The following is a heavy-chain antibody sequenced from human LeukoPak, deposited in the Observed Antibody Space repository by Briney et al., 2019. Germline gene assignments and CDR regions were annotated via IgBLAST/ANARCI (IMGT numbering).Heavy chain of an antibody. CDR2: ISWNSGSI. J-gene: IGHJ6*02. D-gene: IGHD6-13*01. V-gene: IGHV3-9*01. CDR3: AKDRRLMAAAAPGRNGMDV. Sequence: GRSLRLSCAAPGFTFDDYAMHWVRQAPGKGLEWVSGISWNSGSIGYADSVKGRFTISRDNAKNSLYLQMNSLRAEDTALYYCAKDRRLMAAAAPGRNGMDVWGQGTTVTVSS. CDR1: GFTFDDYA.